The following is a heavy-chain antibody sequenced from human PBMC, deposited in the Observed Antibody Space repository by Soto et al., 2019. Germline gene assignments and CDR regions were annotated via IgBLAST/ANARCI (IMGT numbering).Heavy chain of an antibody. Sequence: ASVKVSCKVSGYTLTDLSMHWVRQAPGKGLEWMGGFDPEDGETIYAQKFQGRVTMTEDTSTDTAYMELSSLRSEDTAVYYCATDKSSSSGLGYWGQGTLVTVSS. CDR1: GYTLTDLS. V-gene: IGHV1-24*01. CDR2: FDPEDGET. J-gene: IGHJ4*02. D-gene: IGHD6-6*01. CDR3: ATDKSSSSGLGY.